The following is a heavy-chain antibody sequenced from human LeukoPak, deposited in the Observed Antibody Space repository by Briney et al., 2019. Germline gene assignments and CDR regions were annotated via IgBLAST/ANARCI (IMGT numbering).Heavy chain of an antibody. J-gene: IGHJ4*02. V-gene: IGHV3-48*01. CDR3: ARKSGSSGYPFDY. CDR1: GFAFSSYS. D-gene: IGHD3-22*01. Sequence: QPGGSLRLSCAASGFAFSSYSMNRVRPAPGKGLEWVSYITSSSSAIYYADSVKGRFTISRDNAKTSLYLQMNSLRAEDTAVYYCARKSGSSGYPFDYWGQGTGVTVSS. CDR2: ITSSSSAI.